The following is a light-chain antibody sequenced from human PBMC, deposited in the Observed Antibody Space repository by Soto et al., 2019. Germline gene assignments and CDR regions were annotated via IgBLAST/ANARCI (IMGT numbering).Light chain of an antibody. CDR2: GAS. V-gene: IGKV3-15*01. CDR1: QSVSSN. CDR3: QQRSNWPPLT. Sequence: EIVMTQSPATLYVSPGERATLSCRASQSVSSNLAWYQQKPGQAPRLLIYGASTRATGIPIRFSGSGSGTDFTLTISSLEPEDFAVYYCQQRSNWPPLTFGGGTKVDIK. J-gene: IGKJ4*01.